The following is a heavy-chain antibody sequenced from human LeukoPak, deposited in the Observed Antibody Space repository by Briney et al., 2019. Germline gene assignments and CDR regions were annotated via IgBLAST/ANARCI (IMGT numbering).Heavy chain of an antibody. CDR1: GFTFSNYG. CDR2: ISSSGGST. D-gene: IGHD4-23*01. J-gene: IGHJ6*03. V-gene: IGHV3-23*01. CDR3: ARGRPGGNNPYYYYYMDV. Sequence: GGSLRLSCAASGFTFSNYGMSWVRQAPGKGLQWVSAISSSGGSTYYVDSVKGRFTISRDNSKNTLYLQMNSLRAEDTAVYYCARGRPGGNNPYYYYYMDVWGKGTTVTISS.